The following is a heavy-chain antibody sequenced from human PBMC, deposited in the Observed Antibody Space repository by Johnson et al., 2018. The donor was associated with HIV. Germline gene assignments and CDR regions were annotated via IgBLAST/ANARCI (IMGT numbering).Heavy chain of an antibody. V-gene: IGHV3-7*01. CDR3: AKDWDRWLQPPGDAFDI. CDR2: IKQDGSEK. J-gene: IGHJ3*02. D-gene: IGHD5-24*01. Sequence: VQLVESGGGLVQPGGSLGLSCAASGFTFSSYWMTWVRQVPGKGLEWVANIKQDGSEKYYVDSVKGRFTLSRDNSKNTLYLQMNSLRAEDTAVYYCAKDWDRWLQPPGDAFDIWGQGTMVTVSS. CDR1: GFTFSSYW.